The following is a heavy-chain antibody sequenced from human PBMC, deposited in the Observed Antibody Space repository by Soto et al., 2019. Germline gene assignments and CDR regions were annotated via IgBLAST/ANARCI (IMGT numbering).Heavy chain of an antibody. CDR1: GFTFSSYS. CDR3: ASFIVVVPAAISYYYYGMDV. D-gene: IGHD2-2*01. Sequence: GGSLRLSCAASGFTFSSYSMNWVRQAPGKGLEWVSSISSSSSYIYYADSVKGRFTISRDNAKNSLYLQMNSLRAEDTAVYYCASFIVVVPAAISYYYYGMDVWGQGTTVTV. CDR2: ISSSSSYI. J-gene: IGHJ6*02. V-gene: IGHV3-21*01.